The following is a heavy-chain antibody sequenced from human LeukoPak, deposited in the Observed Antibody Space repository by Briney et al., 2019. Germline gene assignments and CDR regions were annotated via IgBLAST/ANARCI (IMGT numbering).Heavy chain of an antibody. CDR1: GFTFNKYA. J-gene: IGHJ6*02. D-gene: IGHD6-6*01. CDR3: AKEGSSSSWYYYGLGV. CDR2: ISNDGSHK. V-gene: IGHV3-30*18. Sequence: PGGSLRLSCAASGFTFNKYAMHWVRQAPGKGLEWVAVISNDGSHKNDADSVKGRFTISRDNSKNTLYLQMNSLRVEDTAVYYCAKEGSSSSWYYYGLGVWGQGTTVTVSS.